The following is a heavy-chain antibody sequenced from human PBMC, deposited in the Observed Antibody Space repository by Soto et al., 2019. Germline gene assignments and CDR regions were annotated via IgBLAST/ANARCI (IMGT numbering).Heavy chain of an antibody. D-gene: IGHD2-15*01. CDR3: ARVLGYCSGGSCYSPEYFDY. J-gene: IGHJ4*02. CDR1: GFTVSSNY. CDR2: IYSGGST. V-gene: IGHV3-66*01. Sequence: EVQLVESGGGLVQPGGSLRLSCAASGFTVSSNYMSWVRQAPGKGLEWASVIYSGGSTYYADSVKGRFTISRDNSKNTLYRQMNSLRAEDTAVYYCARVLGYCSGGSCYSPEYFDYWGQGTLVTVSS.